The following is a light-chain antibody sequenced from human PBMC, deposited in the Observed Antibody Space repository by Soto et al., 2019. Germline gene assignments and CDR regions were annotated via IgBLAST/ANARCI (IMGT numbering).Light chain of an antibody. CDR2: DAS. J-gene: IGKJ4*01. V-gene: IGKV1-12*01. CDR3: QQANSFPLT. Sequence: DIHITKSSSSVSAGARCRVTSACRASQGISSWLAWYQQKPEKAPKLVIYDASSLQSGVPSRFSGSGSGTDFTLTISSLQPEDFATYYCQQANSFPLTFGGRSKVDIK. CDR1: QGISSW.